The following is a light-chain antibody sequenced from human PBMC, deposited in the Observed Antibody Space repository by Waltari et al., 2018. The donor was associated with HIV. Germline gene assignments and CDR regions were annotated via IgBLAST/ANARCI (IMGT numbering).Light chain of an antibody. CDR2: DDD. V-gene: IGLV3-1*01. Sequence: SFELTQPPSVSVSPGQTAYITCSGNKLGSMYGSWYQQKPGQSPVLVICDDDDRPSGIPERISGSNSDNTATLTINRVEVGDEGDYYCQVWDSGSDHVFGSGTTVTVL. CDR1: KLGSMY. CDR3: QVWDSGSDHV. J-gene: IGLJ1*01.